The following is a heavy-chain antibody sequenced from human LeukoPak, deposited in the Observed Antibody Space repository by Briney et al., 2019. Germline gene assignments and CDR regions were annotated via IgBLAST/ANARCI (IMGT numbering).Heavy chain of an antibody. V-gene: IGHV3-23*01. CDR2: ISGSGGST. CDR1: GFTFSSYA. Sequence: PGGSLRLSCAASGFTFSSYAMSWVRQAPGKGLKWVSAISGSGGSTYYADSVKGRFTISRDNSENTLYLQMNSLRAEDTAVYYCAKDKGLGRDYYYGMDVWGQGTTVTVSS. J-gene: IGHJ6*02. CDR3: AKDKGLGRDYYYGMDV.